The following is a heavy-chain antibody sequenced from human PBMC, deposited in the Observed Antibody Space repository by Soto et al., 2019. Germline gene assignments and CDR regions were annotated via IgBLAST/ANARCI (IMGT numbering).Heavy chain of an antibody. CDR1: GGTFSSYA. CDR3: ARAKASVTTPAVYFDY. J-gene: IGHJ4*02. Sequence: QVQLAQSGAEVKKPGSSVKVSCKASGGTFSSYAISWVRQAPGQGLEWMGGIIPIFGTANYAQKFQGRVTITADESTSTADMELSSLRSEDTAVYYCARAKASVTTPAVYFDYWGQGTLVTVSS. V-gene: IGHV1-69*01. D-gene: IGHD4-17*01. CDR2: IIPIFGTA.